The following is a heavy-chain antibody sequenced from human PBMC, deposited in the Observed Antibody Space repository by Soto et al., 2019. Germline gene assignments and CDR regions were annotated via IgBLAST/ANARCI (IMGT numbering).Heavy chain of an antibody. J-gene: IGHJ4*02. Sequence: QVQLRESGPGLVKPSGTLSLTCAVSSGPVNSSNWWSWVRQPPGKGLEWIGEIYHGGSANYNPSLRSRVTMSVDKSKNQVFLQLSSVTAADTALYYCARDPAAAGTFDYWGQGTLVTVSS. V-gene: IGHV4-4*02. CDR1: SGPVNSSNW. D-gene: IGHD6-13*01. CDR2: IYHGGSA. CDR3: ARDPAAAGTFDY.